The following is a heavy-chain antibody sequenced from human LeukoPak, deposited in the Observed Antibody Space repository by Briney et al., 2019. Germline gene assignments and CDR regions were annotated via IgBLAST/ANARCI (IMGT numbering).Heavy chain of an antibody. Sequence: SETLSLTCTVSGGSISSYYWSWIRQPPGKGLEWIGYIYTSGSTNHNPSLKSRVTISVDTSKNQFSLKLSSVTAADTAVYYCAGQGDIVVVPAALGDAFDIWGQGTMVTVSS. V-gene: IGHV4-4*09. CDR1: GGSISSYY. CDR2: IYTSGST. J-gene: IGHJ3*02. D-gene: IGHD2-2*01. CDR3: AGQGDIVVVPAALGDAFDI.